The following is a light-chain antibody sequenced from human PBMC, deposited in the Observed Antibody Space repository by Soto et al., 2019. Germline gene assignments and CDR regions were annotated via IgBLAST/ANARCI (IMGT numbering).Light chain of an antibody. Sequence: AIRMTQSPSSLSASTGDRVTITCRASQGISSYLAWYQQKPGKAPKLLIYAASTLQSGVPSRFSGSGSGTYFTLTISCLQSEDFATYYCQQYYSYPQYTFGQGTKLEIK. V-gene: IGKV1-8*01. CDR2: AAS. J-gene: IGKJ2*01. CDR3: QQYYSYPQYT. CDR1: QGISSY.